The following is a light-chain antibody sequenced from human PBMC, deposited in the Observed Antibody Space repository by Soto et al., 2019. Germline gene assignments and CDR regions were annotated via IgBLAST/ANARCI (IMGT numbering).Light chain of an antibody. J-gene: IGKJ2*03. CDR2: PAS. V-gene: IGKV1-9*01. CDR3: QHLRTYPFS. CDR1: QDISTS. Sequence: DIQLTQSPSFMSASVGDRVTVACRASQDISTSLAWFQQKAGKVPQLLVYPASSLQDGVPSLFSGSGSGTYFTLTINNLQAEDFATYYCQHLRTYPFSFGPGNKLDIK.